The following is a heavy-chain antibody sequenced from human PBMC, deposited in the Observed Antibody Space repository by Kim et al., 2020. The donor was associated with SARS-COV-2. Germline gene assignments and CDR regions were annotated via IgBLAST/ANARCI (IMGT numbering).Heavy chain of an antibody. V-gene: IGHV3-33*06. Sequence: GGSLRLSCAASGFTFSNYGMHWVRQAPGKGLEWVAVIWYDGSNKYSADSVKGRFTISRDNSKNTQYLQMNSLRVEDTAIYYCAKEQLRSSYFYYGLDVWGQGTTVTVSS. CDR1: GFTFSNYG. J-gene: IGHJ6*02. CDR3: AKEQLRSSYFYYGLDV. D-gene: IGHD1-1*01. CDR2: IWYDGSNK.